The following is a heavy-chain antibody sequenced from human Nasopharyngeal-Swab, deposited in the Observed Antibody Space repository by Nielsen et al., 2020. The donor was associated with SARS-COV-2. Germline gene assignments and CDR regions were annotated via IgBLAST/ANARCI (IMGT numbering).Heavy chain of an antibody. D-gene: IGHD4-11*01. CDR3: ARDTTVTSYYYYGMDV. CDR2: IYNSGST. J-gene: IGHJ6*02. V-gene: IGHV4-59*01. Sequence: SETLSLTCTVSGGSISSYYWSWIRQPPGKGLEWIGYIYNSGSTNYNPSLKSRVTISVDTSKNQFSLKLSSVTAADTAVYYCARDTTVTSYYYYGMDVWGQGTTVTVSS. CDR1: GGSISSYY.